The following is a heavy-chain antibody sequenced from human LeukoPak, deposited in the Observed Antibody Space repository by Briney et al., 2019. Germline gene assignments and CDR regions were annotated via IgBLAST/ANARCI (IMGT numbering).Heavy chain of an antibody. V-gene: IGHV4-38-2*02. Sequence: SETLSLTCTVSGYSISSGYSWGWIRQPPGKGLEWIGSIYHSGNTYYNPSLKRRVTISVDTSKNQFSLNLSSVTAADTAVYYCARTTEGYAGGPGYSYYYYMDVWGKGTTVTISS. CDR2: IYHSGNT. D-gene: IGHD5-12*01. CDR1: GYSISSGYS. J-gene: IGHJ6*03. CDR3: ARTTEGYAGGPGYSYYYYMDV.